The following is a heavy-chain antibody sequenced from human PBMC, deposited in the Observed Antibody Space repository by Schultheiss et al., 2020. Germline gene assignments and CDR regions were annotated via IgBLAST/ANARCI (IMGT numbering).Heavy chain of an antibody. CDR1: GDSISSYY. CDR3: ARDPDDSDFDY. D-gene: IGHD2-15*01. CDR2: VHHSGST. Sequence: SATLSLTCTVSGDSISSYYWSWIRQPPGKGLECVGFVHHSGSTNYCPSLKGRVSMSLDTSKNQFSLKLRSATAADTAVYYCARDPDDSDFDYWGQGTLVTVSS. J-gene: IGHJ4*02. V-gene: IGHV4-59*12.